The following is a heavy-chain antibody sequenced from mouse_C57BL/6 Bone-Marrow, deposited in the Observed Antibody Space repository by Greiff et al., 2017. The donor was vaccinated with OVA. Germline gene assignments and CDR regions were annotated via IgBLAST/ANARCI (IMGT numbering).Heavy chain of an antibody. CDR2: ISSGGDYI. Sequence: EVMLVESGEGLVKPGGSLKLSCAASGFTFSSYAMSWVRQTPEKRLEWVAYISSGGDYIYYADTVNGRFTISRDNARNTLYLQMSSLKSEDTAMYYCTRDRGYYFDYWGQGTTLTVSS. CDR3: TRDRGYYFDY. CDR1: GFTFSSYA. V-gene: IGHV5-9-1*02. J-gene: IGHJ2*01.